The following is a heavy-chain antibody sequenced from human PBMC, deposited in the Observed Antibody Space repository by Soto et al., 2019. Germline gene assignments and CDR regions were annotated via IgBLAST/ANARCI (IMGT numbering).Heavy chain of an antibody. V-gene: IGHV1-69*05. Sequence: SVKDSCKASGGTFSSYAISWVRQAPGQGLEWMGGIIPIFGTANYAQKFQGRVTMTRDTSISTAYMELSRLRSDDTAVYYCARASRDCSSTSCYRYYYYGMDVWGQGTTVTVSS. CDR3: ARASRDCSSTSCYRYYYYGMDV. CDR2: IIPIFGTA. D-gene: IGHD2-2*01. J-gene: IGHJ6*02. CDR1: GGTFSSYA.